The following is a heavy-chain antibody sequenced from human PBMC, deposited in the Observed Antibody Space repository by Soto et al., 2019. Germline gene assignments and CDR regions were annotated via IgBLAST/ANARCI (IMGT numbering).Heavy chain of an antibody. CDR2: IKQDGSEK. CDR3: ARDLQPITMVRGVQIDY. Sequence: GGSLRLSCAASGFTFSSYWMSWVRQAPGKGLEWVANIKQDGSEKYYVDSVKGRFTISRDNAKNSLYLQMNSLRAEDTAVYYCARDLQPITMVRGVQIDYWGQGTLVTVSS. D-gene: IGHD3-10*01. V-gene: IGHV3-7*03. J-gene: IGHJ4*02. CDR1: GFTFSSYW.